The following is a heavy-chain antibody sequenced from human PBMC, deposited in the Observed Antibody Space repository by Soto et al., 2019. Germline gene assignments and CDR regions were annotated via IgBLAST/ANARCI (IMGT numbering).Heavy chain of an antibody. V-gene: IGHV3-23*01. Sequence: KGLEWVSFITAGGGSPNYADSVNARFTISRDNSKNMVYLQMNSLRAEDTAVYYCAKDCFFFQAEDGIRVSVPVSAFLLNRSSDL. CDR2: ITAGGGSP. CDR3: AKDCFFFQAEDGIRVSVPVSAFLLNRSSDL. D-gene: IGHD3-3*01. J-gene: IGHJ2*01.